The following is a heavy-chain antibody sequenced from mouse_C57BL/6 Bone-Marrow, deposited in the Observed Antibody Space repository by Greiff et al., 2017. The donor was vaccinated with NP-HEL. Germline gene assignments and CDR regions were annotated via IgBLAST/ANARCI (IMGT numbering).Heavy chain of an antibody. V-gene: IGHV3-6*01. CDR1: GYSITSGYY. J-gene: IGHJ2*01. CDR2: ISYDGSN. D-gene: IGHD1-1*01. CDR3: ARGGITTVAHY. Sequence: EVKLQESGPGLVKPSQSLSLTCSVTGYSITSGYYWNWIRQFPGNKLEWMGYISYDGSNNYNPSLKNRISITRDTSKKQFFLKLNSVTTEDTATYYCARGGITTVAHYWGQGTTLTVSS.